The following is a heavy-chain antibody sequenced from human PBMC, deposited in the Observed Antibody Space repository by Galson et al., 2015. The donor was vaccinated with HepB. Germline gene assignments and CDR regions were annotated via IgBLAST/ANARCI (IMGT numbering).Heavy chain of an antibody. D-gene: IGHD6-13*01. J-gene: IGHJ6*02. CDR3: ASSIAAAGTESIGYYYYYGMDV. V-gene: IGHV1-46*03. CDR1: GYTFTSYY. CDR2: INPSGGGT. Sequence: SVKVSCKASGYTFTSYYMHWVRQAPGQGLEWMGIINPSGGGTSYAQKFQGRVTMTRDTSTSTVYMELSSLRSEDTAVYYCASSIAAAGTESIGYYYYYGMDVWGQGTTVTVSS.